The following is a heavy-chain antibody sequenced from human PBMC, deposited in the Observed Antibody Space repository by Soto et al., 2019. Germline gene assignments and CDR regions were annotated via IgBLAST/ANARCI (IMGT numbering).Heavy chain of an antibody. CDR2: IIPIFGTA. V-gene: IGHV1-69*06. D-gene: IGHD1-1*01. CDR3: ARDQGDPRTGYYYYGIDV. J-gene: IGHJ6*02. Sequence: SVKVSCKASGGTFSSYAISWVRQAPGQGLKWMGGIIPIFGTANYAQKFQGRVTITADKSTSTAYMELSSLRSEDTAVYYCARDQGDPRTGYYYYGIDVWGQGTTVSVSS. CDR1: GGTFSSYA.